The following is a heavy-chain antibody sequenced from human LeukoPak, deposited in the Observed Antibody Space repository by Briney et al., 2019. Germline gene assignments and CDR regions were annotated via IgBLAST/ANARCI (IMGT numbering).Heavy chain of an antibody. CDR3: ARGRGIAVAGTDY. CDR1: GFTFSSYG. D-gene: IGHD6-19*01. Sequence: GGSLRLSCAASGFTFSSYGMHWVRQAPGKGLEWVAVIWYDGSNQDYADSVKGRFTIVRDNTKNTLYLQMNSLRAEDTAVYYCARGRGIAVAGTDYWGQGTLVTVSS. V-gene: IGHV3-33*01. J-gene: IGHJ4*02. CDR2: IWYDGSNQ.